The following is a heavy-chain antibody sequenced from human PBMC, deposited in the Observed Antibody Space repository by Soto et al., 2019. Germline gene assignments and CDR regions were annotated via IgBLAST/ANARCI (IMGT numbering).Heavy chain of an antibody. V-gene: IGHV4-4*02. CDR2: IKHTGDA. CDR3: SRQGRLHSFES. J-gene: IGHJ5*01. Sequence: QVHLQESGPGLVKPSETLSLTCAVSGDSIKTETWWSWLRQLPGTGLEWIGAIKHTGDANSTPALRGRVSMSVERTQNQFLLKLRPVSAADPAVKFWSRQGRLHSFESRGQGTLVTVAS. CDR1: GDSIKTETW.